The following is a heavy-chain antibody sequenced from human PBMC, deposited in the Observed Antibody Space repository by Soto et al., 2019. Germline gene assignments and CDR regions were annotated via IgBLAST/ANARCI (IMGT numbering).Heavy chain of an antibody. D-gene: IGHD6-19*01. CDR1: GYSFTSYW. Sequence: GESLKISCKGSGYSFTSYWIGWARQMPGRGLEWMGIIYPDDSDTRYSPSFQGQVIISADKSISTAYLQWSSLKASDSAMYYCARQQSTGKGFYYSGLDVWGQGTTVTVSS. J-gene: IGHJ6*02. CDR2: IYPDDSDT. V-gene: IGHV5-51*01. CDR3: ARQQSTGKGFYYSGLDV.